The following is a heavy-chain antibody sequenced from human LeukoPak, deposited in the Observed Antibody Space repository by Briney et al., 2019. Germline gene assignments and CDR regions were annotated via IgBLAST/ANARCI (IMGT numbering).Heavy chain of an antibody. CDR1: GGSISNYY. J-gene: IGHJ6*02. V-gene: IGHV4-59*01. D-gene: IGHD6-6*01. CDR2: IYYSGST. CDR3: ARDSYSTSWMDV. Sequence: SETLSLTCTVSGGSISNYYWSWIRQPPGKGLDWIGYIYYSGSTNYSPSLKSRVTISVDTSKNQFSLKLSSVTAADTAVYYCARDSYSTSWMDVWGQGTTVTVSS.